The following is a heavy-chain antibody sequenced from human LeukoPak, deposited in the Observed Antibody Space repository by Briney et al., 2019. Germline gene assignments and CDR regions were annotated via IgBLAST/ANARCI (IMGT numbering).Heavy chain of an antibody. D-gene: IGHD6-13*01. CDR3: PRDLNARDLNDLIKNYRRSWYPGEY. CDR2: INNDGSST. CDR1: GFTFSTYW. V-gene: IGHV3-74*01. J-gene: IGHJ4*02. Sequence: PGGSLRLSCAASGFTFSTYWMHWVRQPPGRGLVWVSRINNDGSSTSYADSVKGRFTISRDNAKNTVYLQMNSLRAEDTALYYCPRDLNARDLNDLIKNYRRSWYPGEYWGQGTLVTVSS.